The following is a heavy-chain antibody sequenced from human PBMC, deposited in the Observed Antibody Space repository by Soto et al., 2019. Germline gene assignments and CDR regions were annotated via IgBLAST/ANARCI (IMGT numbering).Heavy chain of an antibody. Sequence: QLQLQESGSGLVKPSQTLSLTCAVSGGSISSGGYSWSWIRQPPGKGLEWIGYIYHSGSTYYNPSLKTRVTISVARSKNQFSLKLSSVTAADTAVYYCARETTPGWFDPWGQGTLVTVSS. CDR3: ARETTPGWFDP. V-gene: IGHV4-30-2*01. CDR1: GGSISSGGYS. D-gene: IGHD1-1*01. CDR2: IYHSGST. J-gene: IGHJ5*02.